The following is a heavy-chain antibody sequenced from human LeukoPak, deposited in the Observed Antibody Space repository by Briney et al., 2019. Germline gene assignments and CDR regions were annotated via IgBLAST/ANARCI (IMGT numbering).Heavy chain of an antibody. V-gene: IGHV3-30-3*01. Sequence: GRSLRLSCAASGFTFSSYAMHWVRQAPGKGLEWVAVISYDGSNKYYADSVKGRFTISRDNAKNSLYLQMNSLRAEDTAVYYCARAPRYYYYGMDVWGQGTTVTVSS. CDR3: ARAPRYYYYGMDV. CDR2: ISYDGSNK. J-gene: IGHJ6*02. CDR1: GFTFSSYA.